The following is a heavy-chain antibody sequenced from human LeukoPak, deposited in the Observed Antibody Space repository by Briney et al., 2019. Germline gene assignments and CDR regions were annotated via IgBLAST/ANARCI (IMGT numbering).Heavy chain of an antibody. Sequence: SETLSLTCTVSGGSISSSSYYWGWIRQPPGKGLEWIGSIYYSGSTYYNPSLKSRVTISVDMSKNQFSLKLSSVTAADTAVYYCASMYRSGYYYAYYFDYWGQGTLVTVSS. V-gene: IGHV4-39*01. CDR2: IYYSGST. J-gene: IGHJ4*02. D-gene: IGHD3-22*01. CDR3: ASMYRSGYYYAYYFDY. CDR1: GGSISSSSYY.